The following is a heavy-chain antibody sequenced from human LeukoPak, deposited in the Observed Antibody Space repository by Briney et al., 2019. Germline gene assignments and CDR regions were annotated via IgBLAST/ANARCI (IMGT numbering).Heavy chain of an antibody. Sequence: SETLSLTSTVSGGSISSYYWSWIRQPPGKGLEWIGYIYYSGSTNYNPSLKSRVTISVDKSKNQFSLKLSSVTAADTAVYYCARGLYYYDSSGYYAIFDYWGQGTLVTVSS. CDR3: ARGLYYYDSSGYYAIFDY. CDR1: GGSISSYY. D-gene: IGHD3-22*01. V-gene: IGHV4-59*12. J-gene: IGHJ4*02. CDR2: IYYSGST.